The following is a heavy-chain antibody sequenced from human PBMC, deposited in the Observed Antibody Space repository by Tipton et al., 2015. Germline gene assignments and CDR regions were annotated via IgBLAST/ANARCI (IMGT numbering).Heavy chain of an antibody. CDR3: AREVWDTDRSGYDY. CDR1: GGSISSGDYS. V-gene: IGHV4-30-2*01. J-gene: IGHJ4*02. Sequence: TLSLTCTVSGGSISSGDYSWTWIRQPPGKGLEWIGEIHHGGSTNYNPSLKSRVTMSVDTSKNQFSLHLSSVTAADTAVYYCAREVWDTDRSGYDYWGQGTLVTVSS. D-gene: IGHD3-3*01. CDR2: IHHGGST.